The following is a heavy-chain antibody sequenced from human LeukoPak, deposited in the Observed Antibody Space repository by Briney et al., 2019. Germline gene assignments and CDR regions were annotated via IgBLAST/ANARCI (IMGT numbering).Heavy chain of an antibody. CDR2: IKSKTDGGTT. D-gene: IGHD2-21*01. CDR1: GFTFSNAW. Sequence: PGGSLRLSCAASGFTFSNAWMSRVRQAPGKGLEWVGRIKSKTDGGTTDYAAPVKGRFTISRDDSKNTLYLQMNSLKTEDTAVYYCTTIAGEYYFDYWGQGTLVTVSS. CDR3: TTIAGEYYFDY. J-gene: IGHJ4*02. V-gene: IGHV3-15*01.